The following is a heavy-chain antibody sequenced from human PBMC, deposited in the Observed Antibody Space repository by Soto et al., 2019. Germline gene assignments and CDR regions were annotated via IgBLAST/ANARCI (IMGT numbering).Heavy chain of an antibody. Sequence: ASVKVSCKASGYTFASYAISWMRQAPGQGLEWMGWISAYNGNTNYAQKLQGRVTMTTDTSTSTAYMELRSLRSDDTAVYYCARDPPPPDYWGQGTLVPVSS. CDR3: ARDPPPPDY. CDR2: ISAYNGNT. CDR1: GYTFASYA. J-gene: IGHJ4*02. V-gene: IGHV1-18*01.